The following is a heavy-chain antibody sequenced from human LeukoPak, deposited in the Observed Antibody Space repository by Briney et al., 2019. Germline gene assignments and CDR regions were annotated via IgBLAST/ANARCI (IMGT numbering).Heavy chain of an antibody. J-gene: IGHJ4*02. Sequence: SETLSLTCTVSGGSISSSSYYWGWIRQPPGKGLEWIGSIYCSGSTYYNPSLKSRVTISVDTSKNQFSLKLSSVTAADTAVYYCARRPMVRGAPIDYWGQGTLVTVSS. CDR2: IYCSGST. CDR1: GGSISSSSYY. V-gene: IGHV4-39*01. D-gene: IGHD3-10*01. CDR3: ARRPMVRGAPIDY.